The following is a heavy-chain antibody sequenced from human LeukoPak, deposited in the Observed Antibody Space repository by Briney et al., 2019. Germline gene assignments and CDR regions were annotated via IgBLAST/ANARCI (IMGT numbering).Heavy chain of an antibody. J-gene: IGHJ3*02. CDR1: GFTFNEYS. D-gene: IGHD3-10*01. Sequence: QPGGSLRLSCAASGFTFNEYSMHWVRQAPGKGLEWVSGISWDSNSIGYVDSVRGRFTISRDNAKNSLYLQMNSLGVEDTVLYYCAKEGGTYGRQRAFDTWGQGTMVTVT. V-gene: IGHV3-9*01. CDR2: ISWDSNSI. CDR3: AKEGGTYGRQRAFDT.